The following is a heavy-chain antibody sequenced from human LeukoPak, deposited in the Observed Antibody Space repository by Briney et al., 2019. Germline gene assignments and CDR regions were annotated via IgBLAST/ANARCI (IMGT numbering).Heavy chain of an antibody. Sequence: GGSLRLSCAASGFTFSSYGMHWVRQAPGKGLEWVAVISYDGSNKYYADSVKGRFTISRDNAKNSLYLQMNGLRGEDTAVYYCAKGPGARGHFNWFDPWGQGTLVTVSS. CDR3: AKGPGARGHFNWFDP. V-gene: IGHV3-30*18. CDR1: GFTFSSYG. D-gene: IGHD5-12*01. CDR2: ISYDGSNK. J-gene: IGHJ5*02.